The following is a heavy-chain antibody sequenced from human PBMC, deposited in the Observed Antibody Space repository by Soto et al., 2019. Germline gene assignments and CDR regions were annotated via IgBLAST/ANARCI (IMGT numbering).Heavy chain of an antibody. Sequence: GASVKVSCKASGYTFTSYYMHWVRQAPGQGLEWMGIINPSGGSTSYAQKFQGRVTMTRDTSTSTVYMELSSLRSEDTAVYYCARESSDIVVVPAAIRGLDYWGQGTLVTVSS. CDR1: GYTFTSYY. V-gene: IGHV1-46*03. D-gene: IGHD2-2*02. CDR3: ARESSDIVVVPAAIRGLDY. CDR2: INPSGGST. J-gene: IGHJ4*02.